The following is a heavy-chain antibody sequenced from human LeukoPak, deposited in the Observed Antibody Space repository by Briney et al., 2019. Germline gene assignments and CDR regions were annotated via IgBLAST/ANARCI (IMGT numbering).Heavy chain of an antibody. Sequence: ASVKVSCKASGYTFTSYGISWVRQAPGQXXXWMGWISAYNGNTNYAQKLQGRVTMTTDTSTSTAYMELRSLRSDDTAVYYCARDWRYCSSTSCYGMDVWGQGTTVTVSS. CDR3: ARDWRYCSSTSCYGMDV. D-gene: IGHD2-2*01. V-gene: IGHV1-18*01. CDR2: ISAYNGNT. CDR1: GYTFTSYG. J-gene: IGHJ6*02.